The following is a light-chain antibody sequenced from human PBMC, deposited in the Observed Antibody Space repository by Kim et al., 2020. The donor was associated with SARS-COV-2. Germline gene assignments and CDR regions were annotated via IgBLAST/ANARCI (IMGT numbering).Light chain of an antibody. Sequence: EIVLTQSPDTLSLSPGERATLSCRASQSVSSYLAWYQQKPGQAPRLLIYDASNRATGIPARFSGSGSGTDFTLTISSLEPEDFAVYYCQQRSNWPPRLTFGGGTKVDIK. CDR2: DAS. CDR3: QQRSNWPPRLT. V-gene: IGKV3-11*01. CDR1: QSVSSY. J-gene: IGKJ4*01.